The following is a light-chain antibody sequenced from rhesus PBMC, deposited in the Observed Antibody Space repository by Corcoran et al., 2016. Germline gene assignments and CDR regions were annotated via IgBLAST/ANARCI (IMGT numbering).Light chain of an antibody. J-gene: IGKJ4*01. Sequence: QVILTQSPATLSLSPGERATLSCRASQSVSSYLAWYQQKPGQAPRLLIYGASSRATGIPDRFSGSGSGTDFTLTISSLETEDVGVFHCYQHSGGYTFGGGTKVEIK. CDR2: GAS. V-gene: IGKV3-10*01. CDR3: YQHSGGYT. CDR1: QSVSSY.